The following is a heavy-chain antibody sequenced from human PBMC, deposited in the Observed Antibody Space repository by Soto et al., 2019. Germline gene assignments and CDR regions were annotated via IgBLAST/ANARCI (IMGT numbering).Heavy chain of an antibody. D-gene: IGHD6-13*01. CDR2: ISWNSGSI. CDR3: AKDISGSAIAAAGTYMDV. CDR1: GFTFDDYA. Sequence: GGSLRLSCAASGFTFDDYAMHWVRQAPGKGLEWVSGISWNSGSIGYADSVKGRFTISRDNAKNSLYLQMNSLRAEDTALYYCAKDISGSAIAAAGTYMDVWGKGTTVTVSS. J-gene: IGHJ6*03. V-gene: IGHV3-9*01.